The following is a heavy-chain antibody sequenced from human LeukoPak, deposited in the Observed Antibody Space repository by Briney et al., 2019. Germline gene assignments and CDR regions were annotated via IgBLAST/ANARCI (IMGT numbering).Heavy chain of an antibody. D-gene: IGHD6-13*01. CDR2: ISYDGSNK. J-gene: IGHJ4*02. Sequence: QAGRSLRLSCAASGFTFSSYGMHWVRQAPGKGLEWVAVISYDGSNKYYADSVKGRLTISRDNSKNTLYLQMNSLRAEDTAVYYCARDIPAAGPMGNFDYWGQGTLVTVSS. V-gene: IGHV3-30*03. CDR1: GFTFSSYG. CDR3: ARDIPAAGPMGNFDY.